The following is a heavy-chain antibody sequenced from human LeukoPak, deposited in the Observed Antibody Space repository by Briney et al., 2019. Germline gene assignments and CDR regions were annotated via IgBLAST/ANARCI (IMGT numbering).Heavy chain of an antibody. J-gene: IGHJ4*02. CDR2: ISHDGNNE. Sequence: GGSLRLSCAASGFTFSSYTMHWVRRAPGRGLEGVALISHDGNNEYYRNSVRGRFTISRDTSKSTLYLQMNSLRAEDTAVYYCARDRRMTTDSFDYWGQGTLVTVSS. CDR3: ARDRRMTTDSFDY. CDR1: GFTFSSYT. V-gene: IGHV3-30-3*01. D-gene: IGHD4-11*01.